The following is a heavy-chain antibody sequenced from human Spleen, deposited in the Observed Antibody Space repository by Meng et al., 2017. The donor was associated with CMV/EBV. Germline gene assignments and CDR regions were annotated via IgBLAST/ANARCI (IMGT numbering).Heavy chain of an antibody. D-gene: IGHD6-13*01. Sequence: GSLRLSCTVSGGAFSGYYWSWIRQSPGKGLEWIGEIEHSGSTNYNPSLKSRVSISVDTSKNQFSLKLTSVTAADTTMYYCARHFEPGIAAAGTSFGYWGQGKLVTVSS. V-gene: IGHV4-34*01. CDR2: IEHSGST. J-gene: IGHJ4*02. CDR1: GGAFSGYY. CDR3: ARHFEPGIAAAGTSFGY.